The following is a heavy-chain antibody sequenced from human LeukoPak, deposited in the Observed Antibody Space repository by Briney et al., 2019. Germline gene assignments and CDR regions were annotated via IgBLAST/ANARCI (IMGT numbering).Heavy chain of an antibody. Sequence: GGTLRLSCAASGFTFSNSAMSWVRQAPGKGLEWVSTLSGSGITTYYADSVKGRFTISRDNSKNTLYLQMNSLRAEDTAVYYCSKGIYGSGWSYFDYWGHGTLVTVSS. V-gene: IGHV3-23*01. CDR2: LSGSGITT. D-gene: IGHD6-19*01. CDR3: SKGIYGSGWSYFDY. J-gene: IGHJ4*01. CDR1: GFTFSNSA.